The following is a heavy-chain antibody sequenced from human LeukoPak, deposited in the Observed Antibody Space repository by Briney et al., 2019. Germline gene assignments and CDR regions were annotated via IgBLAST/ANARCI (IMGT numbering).Heavy chain of an antibody. CDR1: GFTFSSYS. CDR3: ARSGVTVTPPFQH. V-gene: IGHV3-21*01. Sequence: EPGGSLRLSCAASGFTFSSYSMNWVRQAPGKGLEWVSSISSSSSYIYYADSVKGRFTISRDNAKNSLYLQMNSLRAEDTAVYYCARSGVTVTPPFQHWGQGTLVTVSS. D-gene: IGHD4-17*01. CDR2: ISSSSSYI. J-gene: IGHJ1*01.